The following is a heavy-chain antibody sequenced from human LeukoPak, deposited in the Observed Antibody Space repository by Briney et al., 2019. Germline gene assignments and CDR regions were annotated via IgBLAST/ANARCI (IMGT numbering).Heavy chain of an antibody. J-gene: IGHJ4*02. V-gene: IGHV4-39*07. D-gene: IGHD5-24*01. Sequence: SETLSLTCTVSGGSISSSSYYWGWLRQPPGKGLEWIGSIYYSGSTYYNPSLKSRVTISVYTSKNQFSLKLSSVTAADTAVYYCARARWVNVEMATTDFDYWGQGTLVTVSS. CDR2: IYYSGST. CDR1: GGSISSSSYY. CDR3: ARARWVNVEMATTDFDY.